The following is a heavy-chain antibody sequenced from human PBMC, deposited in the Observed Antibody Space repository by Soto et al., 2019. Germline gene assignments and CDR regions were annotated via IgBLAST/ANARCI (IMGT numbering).Heavy chain of an antibody. CDR3: ARGPPGIVGATPFLDV. V-gene: IGHV3-74*01. CDR2: INSDGSST. J-gene: IGHJ6*02. D-gene: IGHD1-26*01. CDR1: GFTFSSYW. Sequence: PGGSLRLSCAASGFTFSSYWMHWVRQAPGKGLVWVSRINSDGSSTSYADSVKGRFTISRDNAKNTLYLQMNSLRAEDTAVYYCARGPPGIVGATPFLDVWGQGTTVTVSS.